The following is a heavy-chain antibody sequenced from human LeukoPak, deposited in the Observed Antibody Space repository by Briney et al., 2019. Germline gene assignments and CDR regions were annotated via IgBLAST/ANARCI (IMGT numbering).Heavy chain of an antibody. Sequence: PSETLSFTCTVSGGSISSSSYYWGWIRQPPGKGLEWIGSIYYSGSTNYNPSLKSRVTISVDTSKNQFSLKLSSVTAADTAVYYCARAAPAYSSGWSWYYFDYWGQGTLVTVSS. CDR3: ARAAPAYSSGWSWYYFDY. CDR2: IYYSGST. V-gene: IGHV4-39*07. CDR1: GGSISSSSYY. J-gene: IGHJ4*02. D-gene: IGHD6-19*01.